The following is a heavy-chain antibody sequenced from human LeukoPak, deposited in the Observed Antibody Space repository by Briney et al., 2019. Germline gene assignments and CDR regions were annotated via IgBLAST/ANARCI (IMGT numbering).Heavy chain of an antibody. CDR1: GGSISSYY. D-gene: IGHD1-1*01. J-gene: IGHJ6*03. Sequence: TSETLSLTCTVSGGSISSYYWSWIRQPPGKGLEWIGYIYYSGSTNYNPSLKSRVTISVDTSKNQFSLKLSSVTAADTAVYYCARVSWFPGTSYYYMDVWGKGTTVTVSS. CDR3: ARVSWFPGTSYYYMDV. CDR2: IYYSGST. V-gene: IGHV4-59*01.